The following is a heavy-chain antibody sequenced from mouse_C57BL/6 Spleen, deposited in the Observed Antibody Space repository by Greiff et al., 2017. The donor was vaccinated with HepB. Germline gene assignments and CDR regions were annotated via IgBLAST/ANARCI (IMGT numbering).Heavy chain of an antibody. CDR3: ARGSYDGYYVIDAMDY. CDR1: GYTFTSYW. Sequence: VQLQQPGAELVKPGASVKLSCKASGYTFTSYWMHWVKQRPGRGLEWIGRIDPNSGGTKYNEKFKSKATLTVDKPSSTAYMQLSSLTSEDSAVYYCARGSYDGYYVIDAMDYWGQGTSVTVSS. CDR2: IDPNSGGT. V-gene: IGHV1-72*01. D-gene: IGHD2-3*01. J-gene: IGHJ4*01.